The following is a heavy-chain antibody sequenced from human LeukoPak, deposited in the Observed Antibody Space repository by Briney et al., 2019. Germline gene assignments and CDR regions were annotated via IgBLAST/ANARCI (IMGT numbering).Heavy chain of an antibody. J-gene: IGHJ4*02. Sequence: GRSLRLSCAASGFTFSTYGMHWVRQAPGKGLGWVAFIWNDGSNKYYADSVKGRFTISRDNSKNTLYLQMNSLRAEDTAVYYCARNSYYEYYFDYWGQGTLVTVSS. D-gene: IGHD5-12*01. CDR1: GFTFSTYG. CDR2: IWNDGSNK. CDR3: ARNSYYEYYFDY. V-gene: IGHV3-33*01.